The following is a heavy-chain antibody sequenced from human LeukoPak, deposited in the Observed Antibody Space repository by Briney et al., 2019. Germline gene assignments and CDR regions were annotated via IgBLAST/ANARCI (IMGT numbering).Heavy chain of an antibody. CDR1: GYSISSGYY. CDR3: ARLLYSSGWYGTRVVNYFDY. CDR2: IYHSGST. V-gene: IGHV4-38-2*02. Sequence: SETLSLTCTVSGYSISSGYYWGWIRQPPGKGLEWIGSIYHSGSTYYNPSLKSRVTISVDKSKNQFSLKLSSVTAADTAVYYCARLLYSSGWYGTRVVNYFDYWGQGTLVTVSS. J-gene: IGHJ4*02. D-gene: IGHD6-19*01.